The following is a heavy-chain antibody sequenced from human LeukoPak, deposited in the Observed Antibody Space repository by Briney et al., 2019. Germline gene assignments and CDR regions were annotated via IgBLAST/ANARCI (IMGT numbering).Heavy chain of an antibody. D-gene: IGHD3-9*01. Sequence: ASVKVSCKASGYTFPSYFMHWVRQAPGQGLEWMGIINPTGGSTTYAQKFQGRVTMTRDTSTSTVYMELSSLRSEDTAVNYCARGDGITITPPNVIADYWGQGTLVTVSS. J-gene: IGHJ4*02. CDR1: GYTFPSYF. CDR3: ARGDGITITPPNVIADY. V-gene: IGHV1-46*01. CDR2: INPTGGST.